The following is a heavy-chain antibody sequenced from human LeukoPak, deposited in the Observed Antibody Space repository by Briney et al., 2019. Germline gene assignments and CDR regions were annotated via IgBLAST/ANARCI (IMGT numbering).Heavy chain of an antibody. CDR3: ARSRRDSSSWYSTYYYYSMDV. V-gene: IGHV4-34*01. D-gene: IGHD6-13*01. CDR1: GGSFSGYY. Sequence: SETLSLTCAVYGGSFSGYYWSWIRQPPGKGLEWVGEINHSGSTNYNPSLKSRVTISVDTSKNQFSLKLSSVTAADTAVYYCARSRRDSSSWYSTYYYYSMDVWGQGTTVTVSS. J-gene: IGHJ6*02. CDR2: INHSGST.